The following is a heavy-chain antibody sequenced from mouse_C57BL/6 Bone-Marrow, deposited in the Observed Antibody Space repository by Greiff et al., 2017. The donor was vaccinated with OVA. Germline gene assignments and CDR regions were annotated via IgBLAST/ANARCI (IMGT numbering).Heavy chain of an antibody. J-gene: IGHJ2*01. CDR2: INPNNGGT. Sequence: VQLQQSGPELVKPGASVKISCKASGYTFTDYYMNWVKQSHGKSLEWIGDINPNNGGTSYNQKFKGKATLTVDKSSSTAYMELRSLTSEDSAVYYCASEDDGYYRFDYWGQGTTLTVSS. CDR3: ASEDDGYYRFDY. CDR1: GYTFTDYY. D-gene: IGHD2-3*01. V-gene: IGHV1-26*01.